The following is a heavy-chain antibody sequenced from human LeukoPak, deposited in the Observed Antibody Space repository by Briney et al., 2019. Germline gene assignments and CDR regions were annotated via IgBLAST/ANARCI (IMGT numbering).Heavy chain of an antibody. CDR3: VKGSGSYLFDY. CDR2: ISWDGVST. CDR1: GFIFDDYT. V-gene: IGHV3-43*01. Sequence: GGSLRLSCASSGFIFDDYTMHWVRQAPGRGLEWVSLISWDGVSTNYADSVRGRFTISRDNSEDSLYLQMNSLRPEDTALYYCVKGSGSYLFDYWGQGTLVTVSS. D-gene: IGHD1-26*01. J-gene: IGHJ4*02.